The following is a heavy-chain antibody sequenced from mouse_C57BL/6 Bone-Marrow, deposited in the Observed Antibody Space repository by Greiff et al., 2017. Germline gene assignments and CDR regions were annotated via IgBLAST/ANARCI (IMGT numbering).Heavy chain of an antibody. J-gene: IGHJ1*03. CDR1: GFTFNTYA. Sequence: EVMLVESGGGLVQPKGSLKLSCAASGFTFNTYAMHWVRQAPGQGLEWVARIRSKSSNYATYYADSVKDRFTITRDESQSMLYLQMNNLKTEDTAEYYGVRDSLWVVHKYFDVWGTGAAVTVSS. CDR2: IRSKSSNYAT. CDR3: VRDSLWVVHKYFDV. V-gene: IGHV10-3*01. D-gene: IGHD6-1*01.